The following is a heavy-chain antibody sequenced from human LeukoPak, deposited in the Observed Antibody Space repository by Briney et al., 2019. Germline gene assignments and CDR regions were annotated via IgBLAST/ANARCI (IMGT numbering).Heavy chain of an antibody. D-gene: IGHD2-2*01. V-gene: IGHV3-7*01. CDR2: MKQDGSEK. CDR3: ARALKTCSSTSCYNFDY. J-gene: IGHJ4*02. Sequence: PGGSLRLSCAASGFTFSSYWMSWVRQAPGRGLEWVANMKQDGSEKYYVDSVKGRFTISRDNAKNSLYLQMNSLRAEDTAVYYCARALKTCSSTSCYNFDYWGQGTLVTVSS. CDR1: GFTFSSYW.